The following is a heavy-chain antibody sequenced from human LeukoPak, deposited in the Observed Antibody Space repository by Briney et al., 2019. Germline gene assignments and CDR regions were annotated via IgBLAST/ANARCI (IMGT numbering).Heavy chain of an antibody. V-gene: IGHV3-30*18. CDR2: ISYDGSNK. J-gene: IGHJ4*02. CDR1: GFTFSSYG. D-gene: IGHD6-13*01. Sequence: GGSLRLSCAASGFTFSSYGMHWVRQAPGKGLEWVAVISYDGSNKYYADSVKGRFTISRDNSKNTLYLQMNSLRAEDTAVYYCAKGYSSSWVPGYWGQGTLVTVSS. CDR3: AKGYSSSWVPGY.